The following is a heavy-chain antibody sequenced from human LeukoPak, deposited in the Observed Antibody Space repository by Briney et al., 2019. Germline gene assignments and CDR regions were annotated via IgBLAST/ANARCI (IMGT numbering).Heavy chain of an antibody. CDR2: IRSKANSYAT. D-gene: IGHD3-10*01. CDR1: GFTFSGSA. CDR3: TRPVKGIPSWFDP. J-gene: IGHJ5*02. V-gene: IGHV3-73*01. Sequence: PGGSLRLSCAASGFTFSGSAMHWVRQASGKGLEWVGRIRSKANSYATAYAASVKGRFTISRDDSKNTAYLQMNSLKTEDTAVYYCTRPVKGIPSWFDPWGQETLVTVSS.